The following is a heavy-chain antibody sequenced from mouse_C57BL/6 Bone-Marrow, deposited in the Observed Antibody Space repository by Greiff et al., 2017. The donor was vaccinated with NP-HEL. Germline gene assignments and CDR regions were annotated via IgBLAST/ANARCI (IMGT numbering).Heavy chain of an antibody. Sequence: VQLQQSGPELVKPGASVKISCKASGYTFTDYYMNWVKQSHGKSLEWIGDINPNNGGTSYNQKFKGKATLTVDKSSSTAYMELRSLTSEDSAVYYCARSRYYPRRGAMDYWGQGTSVTVSS. CDR1: GYTFTDYY. CDR3: ARSRYYPRRGAMDY. J-gene: IGHJ4*01. D-gene: IGHD2-3*01. CDR2: INPNNGGT. V-gene: IGHV1-26*01.